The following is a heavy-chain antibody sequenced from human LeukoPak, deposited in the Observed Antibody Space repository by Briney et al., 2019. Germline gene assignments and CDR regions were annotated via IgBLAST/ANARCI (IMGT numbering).Heavy chain of an antibody. D-gene: IGHD1-14*01. J-gene: IGHJ5*02. CDR2: IYSGGDT. Sequence: PGGSLRLSCVASGFTVSSNYMSWVRQAPGKGLEWVSVIYSGGDTYYADSVKGRFTISRDDSKNTLYLQMNSLRAEDTAVYFCARGLRSWLDPWGQGTLVTVSS. V-gene: IGHV3-53*01. CDR1: GFTVSSNY. CDR3: ARGLRSWLDP.